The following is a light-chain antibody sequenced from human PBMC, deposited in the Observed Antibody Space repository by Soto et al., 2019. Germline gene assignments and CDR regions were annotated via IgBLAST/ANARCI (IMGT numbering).Light chain of an antibody. CDR2: SNN. V-gene: IGLV1-44*01. Sequence: QSVLPQPPSASGTPGQRVTISCSGSSSNIGSNTVNWYQQLPGTAPKLLIYSNNQRPSGVPDRFSGSKSGTSASLAISGLQSEDEADYYCAAWVDSLNGWVFGGGTQLTVL. J-gene: IGLJ3*02. CDR3: AAWVDSLNGWV. CDR1: SSNIGSNT.